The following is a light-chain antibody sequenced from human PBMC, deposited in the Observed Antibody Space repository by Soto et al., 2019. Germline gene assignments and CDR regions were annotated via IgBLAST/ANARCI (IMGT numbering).Light chain of an antibody. Sequence: DIQMTQSPSSLSASVGDIVTITFRASQSISTYLNWYQQKPGKAPKLLILVASTLPSGVPSRFSGSGSGTDFTLTISSLQPEDFATYYCQQSYSNTQTFGQGTKVDI. CDR2: VAS. CDR3: QQSYSNTQT. V-gene: IGKV1-39*01. J-gene: IGKJ1*01. CDR1: QSISTY.